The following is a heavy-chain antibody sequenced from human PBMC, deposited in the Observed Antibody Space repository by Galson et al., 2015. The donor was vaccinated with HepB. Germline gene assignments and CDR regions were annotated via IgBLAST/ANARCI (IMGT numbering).Heavy chain of an antibody. CDR1: GGSISSSSYY. J-gene: IGHJ6*02. CDR2: IYYSGST. Sequence: ETLFLTCTVSGGSISSSSYYWGWIRQPPGKGLEWIGSIYYSGSTYYNPSLKSRVTISVDTSKNQFSLKLSSVTAADTAVYYCASGPTYCSSTSCYYQNYYYYGMDVWGQGTTVTVSS. V-gene: IGHV4-39*01. CDR3: ASGPTYCSSTSCYYQNYYYYGMDV. D-gene: IGHD2-2*01.